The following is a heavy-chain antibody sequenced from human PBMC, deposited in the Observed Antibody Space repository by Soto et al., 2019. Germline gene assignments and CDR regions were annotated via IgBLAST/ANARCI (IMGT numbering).Heavy chain of an antibody. D-gene: IGHD2-15*01. J-gene: IGHJ4*03. CDR1: GFALTSYT. Sequence: EVQLLESGGGLAQPGGSLRLSCPASGFALTSYTVTWVRQAPGKGLECGSAISGAYGTAYYSDSVRGRFTISKDNSGNTMYLPMHSRTPEDTAVYYCPTDGPRGGRNCGGGGCYLQCWGRGSLFNVSS. V-gene: IGHV3-23*01. CDR3: PTDGPRGGRNCGGGGCYLQC. CDR2: ISGAYGTA.